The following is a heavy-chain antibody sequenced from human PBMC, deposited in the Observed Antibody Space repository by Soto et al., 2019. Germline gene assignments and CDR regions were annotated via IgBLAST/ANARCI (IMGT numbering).Heavy chain of an antibody. D-gene: IGHD3-3*01. CDR1: GGTFSSYA. J-gene: IGHJ5*02. Sequence: SVKVSCKASGGTFSSYAISWVRQAPGQGLEWMGGIIPIFGTANYAQKFQGRVTITADESTSTAYMELSSLRSEDTAVYYCATGFYDFWSGYYSWFDPWGQGTLVTVSS. CDR2: IIPIFGTA. CDR3: ATGFYDFWSGYYSWFDP. V-gene: IGHV1-69*13.